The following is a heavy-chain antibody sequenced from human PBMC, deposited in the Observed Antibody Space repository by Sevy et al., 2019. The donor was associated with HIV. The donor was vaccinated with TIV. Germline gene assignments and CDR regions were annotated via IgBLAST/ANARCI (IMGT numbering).Heavy chain of an antibody. J-gene: IGHJ4*02. V-gene: IGHV3-48*02. CDR1: GFTFSSYS. CDR2: ISSSSSNI. D-gene: IGHD2-2*01. Sequence: GGSLRLSCAASGFTFSSYSMNWVRQAPGKGLEWVSYISSSSSNIYYADSVKGRFTISRDNAKNSLYLQMISLRDEDTAVYYCARGRIVVVPAAIVYWGQGTLVTVSS. CDR3: ARGRIVVVPAAIVY.